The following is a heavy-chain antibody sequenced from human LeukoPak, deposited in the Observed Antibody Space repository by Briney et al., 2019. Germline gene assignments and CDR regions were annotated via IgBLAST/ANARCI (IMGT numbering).Heavy chain of an antibody. J-gene: IGHJ4*02. Sequence: GGSLRLSCAASGFTFSSYAMSWVRQAPGNGLEWVSAISGGGSTYYADSVKGRFTISRDNSKDTLYLQMNSLRAEDTAVYYCATAAGADFFDYWGQGTLVTVSS. D-gene: IGHD3-3*01. CDR3: ATAAGADFFDY. CDR1: GFTFSSYA. V-gene: IGHV3-23*01. CDR2: ISGGGST.